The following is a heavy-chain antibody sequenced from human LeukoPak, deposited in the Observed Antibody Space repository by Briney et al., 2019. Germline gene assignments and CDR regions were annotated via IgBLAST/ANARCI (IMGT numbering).Heavy chain of an antibody. CDR2: IYPDDSDT. D-gene: IGHD3-22*01. Sequence: GESLKISCKGSGYSFTSYWIGWVRQMPGKGLEWMGIIYPDDSDTRYSPSFQGQVTISADKSISTAYLQWSSLKASDTAMYYCARRAYYYDSSGYYNYFDYWGQGTLVTVSS. CDR1: GYSFTSYW. J-gene: IGHJ4*02. V-gene: IGHV5-51*01. CDR3: ARRAYYYDSSGYYNYFDY.